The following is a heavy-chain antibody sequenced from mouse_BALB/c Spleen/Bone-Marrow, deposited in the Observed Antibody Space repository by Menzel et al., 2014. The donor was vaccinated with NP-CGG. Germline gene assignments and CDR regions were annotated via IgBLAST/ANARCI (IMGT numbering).Heavy chain of an antibody. CDR1: GFTFTDYY. Sequence: EVQLQQSGGGLVQPGGSLRLSCATSGFTFTDYYMSWVRQPPGKALEWLGFIRNKANGYTTEYSASVKGRFTISRDNSQSILYLQMNTLRAEDSATYYCAREIINDYHWYFDVWGAGTTVTVPS. CDR3: AREIINDYHWYFDV. J-gene: IGHJ1*01. V-gene: IGHV7-3*02. D-gene: IGHD2-4*01. CDR2: IRNKANGYTT.